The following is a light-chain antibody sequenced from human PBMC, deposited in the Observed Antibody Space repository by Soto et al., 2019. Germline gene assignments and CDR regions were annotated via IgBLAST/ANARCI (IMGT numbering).Light chain of an antibody. CDR3: QQRGDWPPTWT. V-gene: IGKV3D-20*02. CDR1: QSVSSSY. Sequence: EIVLTQSPGTLSLSPGERATLSCRASQSVSSSYLAWYQQKPGQAPRLLIYGASSRATGIPDRFSGSGSGTDFTLTISSLEPEDFGVYYCQQRGDWPPTWTFGQGTKVDIK. J-gene: IGKJ1*01. CDR2: GAS.